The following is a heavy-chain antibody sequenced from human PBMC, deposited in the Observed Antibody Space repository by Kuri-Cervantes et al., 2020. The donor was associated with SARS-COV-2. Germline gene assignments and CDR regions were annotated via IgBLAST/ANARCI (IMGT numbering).Heavy chain of an antibody. D-gene: IGHD6-13*01. Sequence: SVKVSCKASGGTFSSYAISWVRQAPGQGLEWMGGIIPIFGTANYAQKFQGRVTITADESTSTAYMELSSLRSEDTAVYYCARGPLRSSSWSVLGAYYYYMDVWGKGTTVTVSS. CDR2: IIPIFGTA. J-gene: IGHJ6*03. CDR3: ARGPLRSSSWSVLGAYYYYMDV. V-gene: IGHV1-69*13. CDR1: GGTFSSYA.